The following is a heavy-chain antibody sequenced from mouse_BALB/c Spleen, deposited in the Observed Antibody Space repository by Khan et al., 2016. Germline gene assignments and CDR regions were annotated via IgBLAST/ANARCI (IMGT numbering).Heavy chain of an antibody. V-gene: IGHV9-2-1*01. CDR3: ATND. J-gene: IGHJ2*02. CDR2: INTETGEP. Sequence: QIQLVQSGPELKKPGETVKISCKASGYTFTDYSMHWVKQAPGKGLKWMGWINTETGEPAYAYDFKGRFAFSLETSASTAYLQINNLKNEDTATYFCATNDWGQGTSLTVSS. CDR1: GYTFTDYS.